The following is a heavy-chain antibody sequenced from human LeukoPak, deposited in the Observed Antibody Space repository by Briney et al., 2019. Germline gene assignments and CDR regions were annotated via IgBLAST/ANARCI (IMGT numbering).Heavy chain of an antibody. J-gene: IGHJ6*02. Sequence: GGSLRLSCAASGFTFSSYSMNWVRQAPGKGLEWVSSISSSSSYIYYADSVKGRFTISRDSAKNPLYLQMNSLRAEDTAVYYCARVPYYYGMDVWGQGTTVTVSS. V-gene: IGHV3-21*01. CDR2: ISSSSSYI. CDR3: ARVPYYYGMDV. CDR1: GFTFSSYS.